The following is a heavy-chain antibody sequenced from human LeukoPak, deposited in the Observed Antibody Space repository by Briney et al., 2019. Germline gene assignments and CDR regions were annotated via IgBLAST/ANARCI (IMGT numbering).Heavy chain of an antibody. Sequence: GASVKVSCKVSGYTLTELSMHWVRQAPGKGLEWMGGFDPEDGETICAQKFQGRVTMTEDTSTDTAYMELSSLRSEDTAVYYCARADESITIFGVVRYYFDYWGQGTLVTVSS. D-gene: IGHD3-3*01. V-gene: IGHV1-24*01. CDR2: FDPEDGET. CDR1: GYTLTELS. J-gene: IGHJ4*02. CDR3: ARADESITIFGVVRYYFDY.